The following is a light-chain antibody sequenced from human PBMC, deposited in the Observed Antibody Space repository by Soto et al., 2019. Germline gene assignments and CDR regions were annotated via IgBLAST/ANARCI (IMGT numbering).Light chain of an antibody. V-gene: IGLV2-14*03. J-gene: IGLJ2*01. CDR3: SSYTSTNSL. CDR2: DVS. CDR1: SSDVGAYNY. Sequence: QSALTQPASVSGSPGESITISCTGTSSDVGAYNYVSWYQQHPGKAPELMIYDVSNRPSGVSNRFSGSKSGNTASLTISGLQAEDEADYYCSSYTSTNSLFGGGTKVTVL.